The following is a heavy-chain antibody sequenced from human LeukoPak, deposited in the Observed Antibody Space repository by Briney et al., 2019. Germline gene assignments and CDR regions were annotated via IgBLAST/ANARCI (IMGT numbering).Heavy chain of an antibody. CDR1: TFTFSNYG. CDR2: IRSGGIDE. D-gene: IGHD6-13*01. CDR3: AKMQGIAATGDIPY. J-gene: IGHJ4*02. Sequence: PGESLTLSCAASTFTFSNYGMHWVRQAPGKGLEWVAFIRSGGIDEYYADSVRGRFTISRDNSKNTLYLQMNSLRVEDTAVYYCAKMQGIAATGDIPYWGQGTLVTVSS. V-gene: IGHV3-30*02.